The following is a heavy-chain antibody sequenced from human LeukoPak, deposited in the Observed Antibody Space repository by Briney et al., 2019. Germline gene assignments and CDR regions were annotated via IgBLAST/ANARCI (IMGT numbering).Heavy chain of an antibody. CDR3: VRDGEGVAISVNYWFDP. Sequence: ASVKVSCTASGFRFTSYDFNWVRQASGQGLEWMGWMNPNNGNTGYAQKIQGRVTMTRDTSTSTAYMELRDLRSEDTAVYYCVRDGEGVAISVNYWFDPWGQGTLVTVSS. V-gene: IGHV1-8*01. J-gene: IGHJ5*02. D-gene: IGHD3-10*01. CDR2: MNPNNGNT. CDR1: GFRFTSYD.